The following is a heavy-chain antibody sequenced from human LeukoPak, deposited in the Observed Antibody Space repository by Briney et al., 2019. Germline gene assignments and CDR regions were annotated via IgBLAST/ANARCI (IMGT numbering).Heavy chain of an antibody. V-gene: IGHV4-61*01. CDR1: GGSISSSYY. CDR2: IYYSGST. J-gene: IGHJ6*03. Sequence: SGTLSLTCAVSGGSISSSYYWSWIRQPPGKGLEWIGYIYYSGSTNYNPSLKSRVTISVDTSKNQFSLKLSSVTAADTAVYYCARDLGVWFGEFPNYYMDGWGKGTTVTISS. D-gene: IGHD3-10*01. CDR3: ARDLGVWFGEFPNYYMDG.